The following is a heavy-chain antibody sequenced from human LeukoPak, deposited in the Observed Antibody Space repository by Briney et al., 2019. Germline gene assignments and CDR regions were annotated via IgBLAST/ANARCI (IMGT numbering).Heavy chain of an antibody. Sequence: PSGTLSLTCAVYGGSFSGYYWSWIRQPPGKGLEWIGEINHSGSTNYNPSLKSRVTISVDTSKNQFSLKLSSVTAADTAVYYCARGGRGVVVPAAVYNWFDPWGQGTLVTVSS. D-gene: IGHD2-2*01. CDR2: INHSGST. J-gene: IGHJ5*02. CDR1: GGSFSGYY. CDR3: ARGGRGVVVPAAVYNWFDP. V-gene: IGHV4-34*01.